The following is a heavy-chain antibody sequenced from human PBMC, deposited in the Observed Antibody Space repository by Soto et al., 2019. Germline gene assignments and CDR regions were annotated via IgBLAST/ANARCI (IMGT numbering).Heavy chain of an antibody. CDR2: IYHSGGV. D-gene: IGHD1-26*01. CDR1: GDSISSDHW. V-gene: IGHV4-4*02. J-gene: IGHJ4*02. Sequence: QVQLRESGPGLVKPSGTLSLTCAVSGDSISSDHWWGWVRQPPGKGLEWIGDIYHSGGVNYNPSLKSRHTIAVDKSKNQFSLILTSVTSADTAVYDCASHAYYNLEYWGQGTLVTVSS. CDR3: ASHAYYNLEY.